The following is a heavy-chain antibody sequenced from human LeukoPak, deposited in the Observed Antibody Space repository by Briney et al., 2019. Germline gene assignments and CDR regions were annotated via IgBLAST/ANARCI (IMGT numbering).Heavy chain of an antibody. D-gene: IGHD3-22*01. CDR3: ARFSLNDNSGYDSLLFDF. Sequence: GGSLRLSCAASGFTFSTSCMSWVRQAPGKGLEWVANIQQDGSTKYYVDSVKGRFTISRDNAQNSLYLQMNSLRAEDTAVYYCARFSLNDNSGYDSLLFDFWGQGTLVTVSS. CDR1: GFTFSTSC. V-gene: IGHV3-7*01. CDR2: IQQDGSTK. J-gene: IGHJ4*02.